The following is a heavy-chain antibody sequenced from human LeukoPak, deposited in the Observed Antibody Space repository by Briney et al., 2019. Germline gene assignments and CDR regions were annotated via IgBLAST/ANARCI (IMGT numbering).Heavy chain of an antibody. CDR3: ARSGYYYGLDV. D-gene: IGHD3-22*01. Sequence: GASVKVSCKASGNTXTGYYVHWVRQAPGQGFEWMGWINPQSGGTNYAQNFQGRVTMTGDTSISTVYMEVSRLRSDDTAVYYCARSGYYYGLDVWGQGTTVTLSS. CDR1: GNTXTGYY. J-gene: IGHJ6*02. V-gene: IGHV1-2*02. CDR2: INPQSGGT.